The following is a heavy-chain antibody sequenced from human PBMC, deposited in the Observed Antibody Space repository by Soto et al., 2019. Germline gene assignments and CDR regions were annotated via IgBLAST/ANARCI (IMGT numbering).Heavy chain of an antibody. V-gene: IGHV3-30-3*01. CDR1: GLTFSNYA. D-gene: IGHD6-13*01. CDR3: ARIAAAFSYYYYGMDV. Sequence: QLVESGGGVVQPGRSLRLSCAASGLTFSNYAFHWVRQAPGKGLEWVAVISYDGSNKYYADSVKGRFTISRDNSKNTLYLQMNSLRAEDTAVYYCARIAAAFSYYYYGMDVWGQGTTVTVSS. CDR2: ISYDGSNK. J-gene: IGHJ6*02.